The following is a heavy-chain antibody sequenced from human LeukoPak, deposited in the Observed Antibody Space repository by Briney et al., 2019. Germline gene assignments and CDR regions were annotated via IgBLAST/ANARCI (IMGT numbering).Heavy chain of an antibody. V-gene: IGHV3-48*01. CDR2: ISSSSSTI. Sequence: GGSLRLSCAASGFTFSSYTMNWVRQAPGKGLEWVSYISSSSSTIYYADSVKGRFTVSRDNSKNTLYLQMNSLRAEDTAVYYCAKDGGLWVSAHWGDSWGRGTLVTVSS. CDR1: GFTFSSYT. J-gene: IGHJ4*02. D-gene: IGHD7-27*01. CDR3: AKDGGLWVSAHWGDS.